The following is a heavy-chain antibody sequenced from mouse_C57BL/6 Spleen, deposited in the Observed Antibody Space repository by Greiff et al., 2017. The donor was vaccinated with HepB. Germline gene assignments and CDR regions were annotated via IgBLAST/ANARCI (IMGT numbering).Heavy chain of an antibody. CDR1: GYAFSSSW. CDR2: IYPGDGDT. Sequence: QVQLKQSGPELVKPGASVKISCKASGYAFSSSWMNWVKQRPGKGLEWIGRIYPGDGDTNYNGKFKGKATLTADKASSTAYMQLSSLTSEDSAVYFCARYWEGAYWGQGTLVTVSA. D-gene: IGHD4-1*01. J-gene: IGHJ3*01. V-gene: IGHV1-82*01. CDR3: ARYWEGAY.